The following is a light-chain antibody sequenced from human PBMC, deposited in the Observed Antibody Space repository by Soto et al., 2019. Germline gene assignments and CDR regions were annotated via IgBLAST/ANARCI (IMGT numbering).Light chain of an antibody. J-gene: IGKJ2*01. Sequence: DIQMTQSPYSLSASVGDSVTITCRASQNIRTYLNWYQQKPGRAPKLLIHSATALPSGVPSRFSGSGSGTDFTLTMSGLQTEDFATHDCQQGHSTPYTFGQGTKVEIK. V-gene: IGKV1-39*01. CDR1: QNIRTY. CDR3: QQGHSTPYT. CDR2: SAT.